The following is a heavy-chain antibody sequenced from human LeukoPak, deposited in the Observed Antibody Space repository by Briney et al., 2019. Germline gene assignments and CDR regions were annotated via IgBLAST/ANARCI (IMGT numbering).Heavy chain of an antibody. V-gene: IGHV4-30-4*01. J-gene: IGHJ6*02. CDR3: ARAFDFVTGLTHYYGMDV. D-gene: IGHD3-9*01. CDR2: IHYSGST. CDR1: GRSISSGDYY. Sequence: PSETRSLTCPVSGRSISSGDYYCSWFRQPPGKGLEWMGYIHYSGSTYYSPSLKSRVTISRDTSKNQFSLKLSSVTAADTAVYYCARAFDFVTGLTHYYGMDVWGQGTTVTVSS.